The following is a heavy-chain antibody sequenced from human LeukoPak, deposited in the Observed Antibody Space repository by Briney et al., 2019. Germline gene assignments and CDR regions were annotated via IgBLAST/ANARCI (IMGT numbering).Heavy chain of an antibody. CDR1: GFTFRSYS. D-gene: IGHD4-23*01. Sequence: GGSLRLSCAASGFTFRSYSMNWVRQAPGKGLEWLSYISSSNSTIYYVDAVKGRFTISRDNAKNSLYLQMNSLRDEDTAMYYCAKESTSVVTPFDYWGQGTLVTVSS. J-gene: IGHJ4*02. CDR3: AKESTSVVTPFDY. CDR2: ISSSNSTI. V-gene: IGHV3-48*02.